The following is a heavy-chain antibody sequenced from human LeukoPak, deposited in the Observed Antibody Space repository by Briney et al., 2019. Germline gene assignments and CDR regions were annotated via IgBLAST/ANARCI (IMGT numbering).Heavy chain of an antibody. CDR3: ARAVGAAAGDYYYYYMDV. Sequence: GASVKVSCKASGYTFTGYYMHWVRQAPGQGLEWMGWINPNSGGTNYAQKFQGRVTMTRDTSISTAYMELSRLRSDDTAVYYCARAVGAAAGDYYYYYMDVWGKGTTVTVSS. V-gene: IGHV1-2*02. CDR1: GYTFTGYY. D-gene: IGHD6-13*01. CDR2: INPNSGGT. J-gene: IGHJ6*03.